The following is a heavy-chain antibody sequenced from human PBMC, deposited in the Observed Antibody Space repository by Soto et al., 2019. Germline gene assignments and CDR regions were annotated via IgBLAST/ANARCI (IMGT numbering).Heavy chain of an antibody. Sequence: PSETLSLTCTVSGGSISSGGYYWSWIRQHPGKGLEWIGYIYYSGSTYYNPSLKSRVTISVDTSKNQFSLKLSSVTAADTAVYYCAREDIVATILDYWGQGTLVT. D-gene: IGHD5-12*01. CDR1: GGSISSGGYY. CDR3: AREDIVATILDY. V-gene: IGHV4-31*03. J-gene: IGHJ4*02. CDR2: IYYSGST.